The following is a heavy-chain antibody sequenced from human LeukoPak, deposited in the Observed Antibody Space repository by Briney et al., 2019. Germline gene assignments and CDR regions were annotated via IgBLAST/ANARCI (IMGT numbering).Heavy chain of an antibody. CDR1: GYTFTGYY. J-gene: IGHJ4*02. D-gene: IGHD3-22*01. CDR2: INPNSGGT. V-gene: IGHV1-2*02. Sequence: ASVKVSCKACGYTFTGYYMHWVRQAPGQGLEWMGWINPNSGGTNYAQKFQGRVTMTRDTSISTAYMELSRLSSDDTAVYYCARAMDYYDSSGYYLGYWGQGTLVTVSS. CDR3: ARAMDYYDSSGYYLGY.